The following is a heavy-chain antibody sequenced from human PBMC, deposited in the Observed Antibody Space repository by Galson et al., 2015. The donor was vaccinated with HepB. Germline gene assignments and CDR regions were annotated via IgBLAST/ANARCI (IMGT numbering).Heavy chain of an antibody. V-gene: IGHV5-51*03. CDR3: ARPITMVRGAPPYGMDV. J-gene: IGHJ6*02. D-gene: IGHD3-10*01. Sequence: QSGAEVKKPGESLKISCKGSGYSFTSYWIGWVRQMPGKGLEWMGIIYPGDSDTRYSPSFQGQVTISADKSISTAYLQWSSLKASDTAMYYCARPITMVRGAPPYGMDVWGQGTTVTVSS. CDR1: GYSFTSYW. CDR2: IYPGDSDT.